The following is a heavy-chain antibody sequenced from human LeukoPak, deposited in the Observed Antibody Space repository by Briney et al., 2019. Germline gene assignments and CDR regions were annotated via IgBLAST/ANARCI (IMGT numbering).Heavy chain of an antibody. CDR3: ATDRLEIYALHI. CDR1: GYTLTELS. Sequence: ASEKVSCKVSGYTLTELSMHWVRQAPGKGLEWMGGFDPEDGETIYAQKFQGRVTMTEDTATDTAYMELVSLTSADTAVYYCATDRLEIYALHIWGQGTVVTVSS. J-gene: IGHJ3*02. V-gene: IGHV1-24*01. D-gene: IGHD1-1*01. CDR2: FDPEDGET.